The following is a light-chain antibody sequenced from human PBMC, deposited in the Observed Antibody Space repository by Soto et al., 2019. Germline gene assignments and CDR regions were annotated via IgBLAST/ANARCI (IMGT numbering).Light chain of an antibody. V-gene: IGKV1-5*03. Sequence: DIQMTQSPSTLSASVRDRVTITCRASQSISSWLAWYQQKPGKAPKLLIYKASSLESGVPSRFSGSGSGTEFTLTISSLQPDDFAPYYCQQYNSYPWTFGQGTKVEIK. J-gene: IGKJ1*01. CDR3: QQYNSYPWT. CDR2: KAS. CDR1: QSISSW.